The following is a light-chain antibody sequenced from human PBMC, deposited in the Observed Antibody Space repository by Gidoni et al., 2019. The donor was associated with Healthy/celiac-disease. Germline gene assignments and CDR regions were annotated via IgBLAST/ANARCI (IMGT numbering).Light chain of an antibody. J-gene: IGKJ4*01. CDR3: QQSYSTPLT. Sequence: DIQMTPSPSSLSASVGDRVTITCRASQIISSYLNWYQQKPGKAPKLLIYAASSLQSGVPSRFSGSGSGTDFTRTISSMQPEDFETDYCQQSYSTPLTFGGGTKVEIK. CDR2: AAS. CDR1: QIISSY. V-gene: IGKV1-39*01.